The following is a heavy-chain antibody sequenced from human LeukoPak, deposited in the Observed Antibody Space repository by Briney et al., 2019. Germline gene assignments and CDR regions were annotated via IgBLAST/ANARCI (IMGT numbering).Heavy chain of an antibody. D-gene: IGHD3-10*01. Sequence: PGGSLRLSCVASGVTFNSDTMHWVRQAPGKGLEYVSGISKNGGSTFYVNSVKGRFTISRDNSKNTLYLQMGSPRGDDTAVYYCARHRDYDGAYYYYHMDVWGKGTTVTVSS. V-gene: IGHV3-64*01. CDR3: ARHRDYDGAYYYYHMDV. CDR2: ISKNGGST. J-gene: IGHJ6*03. CDR1: GVTFNSDT.